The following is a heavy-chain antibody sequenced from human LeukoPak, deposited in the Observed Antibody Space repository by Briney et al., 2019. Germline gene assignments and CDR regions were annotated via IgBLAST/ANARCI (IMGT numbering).Heavy chain of an antibody. CDR1: GGSISSDTHY. D-gene: IGHD3-16*01. V-gene: IGHV4-61*02. Sequence: SETLSLTSSVSGGSISSDTHYWRWIRQPAGKGLEWIGRIYGSGYANYNPSLKSRVTMSVDTSKNQFSLNLASVTASDTAVYYCARGVLIIYWFDHWGNGTLVTVSS. J-gene: IGHJ5*02. CDR3: ARGVLIIYWFDH. CDR2: IYGSGYA.